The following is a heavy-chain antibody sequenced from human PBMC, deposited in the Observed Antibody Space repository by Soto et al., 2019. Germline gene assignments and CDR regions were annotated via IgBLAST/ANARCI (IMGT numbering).Heavy chain of an antibody. Sequence: QVQLVQSGAEVKKPGASVKVSCKASGYTFTSYGISWVRQAPGQGLEWMGWISAYNGNTNYAQKLQGRVTMTTDTSTSTAYMELRSLRSDDTAVYYCARYFSRQRYYYYYGMDVWGQGTTVTVSS. CDR1: GYTFTSYG. J-gene: IGHJ6*02. V-gene: IGHV1-18*04. CDR2: ISAYNGNT. CDR3: ARYFSRQRYYYYYGMDV. D-gene: IGHD3-3*01.